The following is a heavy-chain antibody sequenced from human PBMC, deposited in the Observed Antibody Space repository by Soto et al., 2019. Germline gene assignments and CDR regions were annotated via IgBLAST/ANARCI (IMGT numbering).Heavy chain of an antibody. J-gene: IGHJ4*02. CDR3: ARGEATAGPQVDY. Sequence: GGSLRLSCAASGFTFSSYGMHWVRQAPGKGLEWVAVIWYDGSNKYYADSVKGRFTISRDNSKNTLYLQMNSLRAEDTAVYYCARGEATAGPQVDYWGQGTLVTVSS. CDR1: GFTFSSYG. D-gene: IGHD5-12*01. CDR2: IWYDGSNK. V-gene: IGHV3-33*01.